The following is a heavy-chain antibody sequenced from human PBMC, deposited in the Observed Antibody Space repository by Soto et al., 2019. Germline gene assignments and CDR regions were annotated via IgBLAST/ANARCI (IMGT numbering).Heavy chain of an antibody. J-gene: IGHJ4*02. Sequence: GASVKVSCKASGYTFTSYGISWVRQAPGQGLEWMGWINAGNGNTKYSQKFQGRVTITRGTSASTAYMELSSLRSEDTAVYYCARLLLWFGELYYFDYWGQGTLVTVSS. CDR2: INAGNGNT. CDR3: ARLLLWFGELYYFDY. D-gene: IGHD3-10*01. V-gene: IGHV1-3*01. CDR1: GYTFTSYG.